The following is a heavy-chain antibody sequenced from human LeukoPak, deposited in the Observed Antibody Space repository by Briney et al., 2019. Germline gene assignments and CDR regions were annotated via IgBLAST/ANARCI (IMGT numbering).Heavy chain of an antibody. V-gene: IGHV4-34*01. J-gene: IGHJ4*02. CDR3: ARRLLSSLGYCSSTSCYKAPYFDY. CDR1: GGSFSGYY. D-gene: IGHD2-2*02. CDR2: INHSGST. Sequence: SETLSLTCAVYGGSFSGYYWSWIRQPPGKGLEWIGEINHSGSTNYNPSLKSRVTISVDTSKNQFSLKLSSVTAADTAVYYCARRLLSSLGYCSSTSCYKAPYFDYWGQGTLVTVSS.